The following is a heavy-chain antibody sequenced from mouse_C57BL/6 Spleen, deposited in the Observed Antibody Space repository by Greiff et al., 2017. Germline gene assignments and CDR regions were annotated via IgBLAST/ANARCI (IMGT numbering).Heavy chain of an antibody. CDR3: ARGFNGYRDY. Sequence: SGAELVRPGASVKMSCKASGYTFTSYSMHWVKQTPRQGLEWIGAIYPGSGDTSYNQKFKGKATLTVDKSSSTAYMQLSSLTSEDSAVYFCARGFNGYRDYWGQGTTLTVSS. CDR1: GYTFTSYS. J-gene: IGHJ2*01. CDR2: IYPGSGDT. V-gene: IGHV1-12*01. D-gene: IGHD2-14*01.